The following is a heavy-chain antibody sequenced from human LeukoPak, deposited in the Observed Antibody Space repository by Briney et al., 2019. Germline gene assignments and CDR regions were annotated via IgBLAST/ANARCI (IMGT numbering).Heavy chain of an antibody. Sequence: SETLSLTCAVYGGSFSGYYWSWIRQPPGKGLEWIGEINHSGTTNYNPSLESRVTISADASTNQFSLKLTSVTAADTAVYYCARDHPEGAYCSSIACYPKTNRFDPWGQGTLVTVSS. D-gene: IGHD2-2*01. CDR1: GGSFSGYY. J-gene: IGHJ5*02. CDR2: INHSGTT. V-gene: IGHV4-34*01. CDR3: ARDHPEGAYCSSIACYPKTNRFDP.